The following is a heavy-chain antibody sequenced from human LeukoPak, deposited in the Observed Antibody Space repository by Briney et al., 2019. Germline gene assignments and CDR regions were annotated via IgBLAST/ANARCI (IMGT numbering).Heavy chain of an antibody. J-gene: IGHJ4*02. CDR3: ARDASDPKPFEY. CDR1: GFFFRRYW. V-gene: IGHV3-7*04. CDR2: IKQDGSEK. Sequence: PGGSLRLSCAASGFFFRRYWMSWLRQAPGKGLEWVANIKQDGSEKHYIDSVKGRFTISRDNAKNSLYLQMNSLRAEDTAVYYCARDASDPKPFEYWGQGILVTVSS.